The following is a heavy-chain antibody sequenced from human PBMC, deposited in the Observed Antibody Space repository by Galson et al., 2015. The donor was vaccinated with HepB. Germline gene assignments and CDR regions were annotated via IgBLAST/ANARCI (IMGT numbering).Heavy chain of an antibody. CDR2: IAPSGGGT. CDR1: YTFTRYY. V-gene: IGHV1-46*01. D-gene: IGHD1-26*01. CDR3: ARGEGSEYFQH. Sequence: YTFTRYYVHWVRQAPGQGLEWMGLIAPSGGGTSYAQKFRGRVTMTRDTSTSTVYMDLSSLRSEDTALYYCARGEGSEYFQHWGQGTLVTVSS. J-gene: IGHJ1*01.